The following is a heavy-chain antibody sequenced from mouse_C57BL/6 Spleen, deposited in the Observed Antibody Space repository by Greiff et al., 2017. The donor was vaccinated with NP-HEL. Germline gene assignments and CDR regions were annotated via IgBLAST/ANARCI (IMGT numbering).Heavy chain of an antibody. V-gene: IGHV1-15*01. CDR1: GYTFTDYE. Sequence: QVQLQQSGAELVRPGASVTLSCKASGYTFTDYEMHWVKQTPVHGLEWIGAIDPETGGTAYNQKFKGKAILTADKSSSTAYMELRSLTSEDSAVYYCTQGDVSGTECAHWGEGTLVTVSA. D-gene: IGHD4-1*01. J-gene: IGHJ3*01. CDR2: IDPETGGT. CDR3: TQGDVSGTECAH.